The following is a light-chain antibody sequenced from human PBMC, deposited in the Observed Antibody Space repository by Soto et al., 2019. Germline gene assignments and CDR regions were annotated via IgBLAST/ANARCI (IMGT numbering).Light chain of an antibody. CDR2: XXX. Sequence: QSVLTHPASVSGSPGQSITISCTGTSSDVGSYNLVSWYQHHPGKSPKLMIFXXXTXXXGXXXRLXGXXXGXTAPLTISGLQAEDGADYYCSSYTSSSTYVFGTGTKVTVL. J-gene: IGLJ1*01. V-gene: IGLV2-14*02. CDR3: SSYTSSSTYV. CDR1: SSDVGSYNL.